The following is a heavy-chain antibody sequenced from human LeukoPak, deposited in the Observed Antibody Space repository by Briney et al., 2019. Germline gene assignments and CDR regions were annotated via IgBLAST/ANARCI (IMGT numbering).Heavy chain of an antibody. D-gene: IGHD2/OR15-2a*01. Sequence: GASVKVSCKASGYTFTSYDINWVRQATGQGLEWMGWMNPNSGNTGYAQKFQGRVTITRNTSISTAYMELSSLRSEDTAVYYCARAPTTSNSYYYYYMDVWGKGTTVTVSS. CDR3: ARAPTTSNSYYYYYMDV. CDR1: GYTFTSYD. V-gene: IGHV1-8*03. CDR2: MNPNSGNT. J-gene: IGHJ6*03.